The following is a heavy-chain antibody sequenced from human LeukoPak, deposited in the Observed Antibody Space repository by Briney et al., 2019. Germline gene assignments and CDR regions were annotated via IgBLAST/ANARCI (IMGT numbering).Heavy chain of an antibody. J-gene: IGHJ5*02. CDR2: INAGNGNT. V-gene: IGHV1-3*01. CDR1: GYTITSYA. CDR3: AREDDSSGWYNWFDP. Sequence: GASVKVSCKASGYTITSYAMHWVRQAPGQRLEWMGWINAGNGNTKYSQKFQGRVTITRDTSASTAYMELSSLRSEDTAVYYCAREDDSSGWYNWFDPWGQGTLVTVSS. D-gene: IGHD6-19*01.